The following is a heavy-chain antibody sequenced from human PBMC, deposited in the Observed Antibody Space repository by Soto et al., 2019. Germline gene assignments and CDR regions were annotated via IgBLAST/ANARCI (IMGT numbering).Heavy chain of an antibody. CDR3: ARDTYGDYDGQYFDY. CDR2: ISSSSSTI. J-gene: IGHJ4*02. CDR1: GFTFSSYS. V-gene: IGHV3-48*01. Sequence: EVQLVESGGGLVQPGGSLRLSCAASGFTFSSYSMNWVRQAPGKGLEWVSYISSSSSTIYYADSVKGRFTISRDNAKNSLYLQMNSLRAKDTAVYYCARDTYGDYDGQYFDYWGQGTLVTVSS. D-gene: IGHD4-17*01.